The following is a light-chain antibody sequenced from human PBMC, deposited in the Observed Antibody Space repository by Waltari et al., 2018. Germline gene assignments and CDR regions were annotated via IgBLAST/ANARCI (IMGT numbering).Light chain of an antibody. Sequence: QSALTQPPSASGSPGQSVTISCTGTSSDVGGYNYVSWYQQHPGKAPKLMIYEVNTRPSGVPDRFSGSKYGNTAALTVSGLQADDEADYYCSSYAGVARVFGGGTKLTVL. V-gene: IGLV2-8*01. CDR3: SSYAGVARV. CDR1: SSDVGGYNY. J-gene: IGLJ3*02. CDR2: EVN.